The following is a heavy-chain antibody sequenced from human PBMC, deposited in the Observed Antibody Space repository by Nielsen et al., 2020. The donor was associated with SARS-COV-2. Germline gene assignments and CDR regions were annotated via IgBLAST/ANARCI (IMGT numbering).Heavy chain of an antibody. J-gene: IGHJ6*02. V-gene: IGHV4-30-4*01. CDR2: IYYSGST. Sequence: SETLSLTCTVSGGSISSGDYYWSWIRQPPGKGLEWIGYIYYSGSTYYNPSLKSRVTISVDTSKNQFSLKLSSVTAADTAVYYCARDRYSSGYYYYYGMDVWGQGTTVTVS. CDR1: GGSISSGDYY. CDR3: ARDRYSSGYYYYYGMDV. D-gene: IGHD6-19*01.